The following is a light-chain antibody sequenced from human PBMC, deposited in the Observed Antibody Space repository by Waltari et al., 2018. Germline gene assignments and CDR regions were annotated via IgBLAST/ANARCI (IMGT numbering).Light chain of an antibody. CDR1: RNDIGAYNY. CDR3: SAAAGGNVVL. Sequence: QSALTQPASVSGSPGQSITISCTGTRNDIGAYNYVSWYQQHPGKAPKLMIFEVSGLPSGFSDRFSGSKSDNTASLTISGLQGVDEADYYCSAAAGGNVVLFGGGTKVTVL. CDR2: EVS. J-gene: IGLJ3*02. V-gene: IGLV2-14*01.